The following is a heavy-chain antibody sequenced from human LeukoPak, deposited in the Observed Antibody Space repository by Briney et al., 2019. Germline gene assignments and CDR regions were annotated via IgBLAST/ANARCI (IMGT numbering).Heavy chain of an antibody. CDR2: INPSGGRP. CDR1: GGTFSSYA. J-gene: IGHJ4*02. Sequence: GASVKVSCKASGGTFSSYAISWVRQAPGQGLEWTGIINPSGGRPSYAQKFQGRVTMTRDTSTSTVYMELNSLRSEDTAVYYCAREIGPRQLHLWGSAFDYWGQGTLVTVSS. V-gene: IGHV1-46*01. CDR3: AREIGPRQLHLWGSAFDY. D-gene: IGHD5-18*01.